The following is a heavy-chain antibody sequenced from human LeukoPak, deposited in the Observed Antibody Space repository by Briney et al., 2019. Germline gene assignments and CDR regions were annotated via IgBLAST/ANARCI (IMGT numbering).Heavy chain of an antibody. Sequence: GGSLRLSCAASGFTFSSYDMHWVRQATGKGLEWVSAIGTAGDTYYPGSVKGRFTISRENAKNSLYLQMNSLRAEDTAVYYCARDRGGYYDSSGYYFSYFDYWGQGTLVTVSS. CDR2: IGTAGDT. V-gene: IGHV3-13*01. CDR1: GFTFSSYD. D-gene: IGHD3-22*01. CDR3: ARDRGGYYDSSGYYFSYFDY. J-gene: IGHJ4*02.